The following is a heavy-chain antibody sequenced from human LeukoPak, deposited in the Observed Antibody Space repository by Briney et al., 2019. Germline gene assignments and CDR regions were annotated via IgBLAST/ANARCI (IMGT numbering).Heavy chain of an antibody. Sequence: PSQTLSLTCTVSGDSISSGDYYWSWIRQPPGQGLEWIGSIYHSGTTYHNPSLKSRVTISLDTSKNQFSLNLRSVTAADTAVYYCAKPTARLGWFDPWGQGTLVTVSS. CDR1: GDSISSGDYY. D-gene: IGHD6-6*01. CDR3: AKPTARLGWFDP. V-gene: IGHV4-38-2*02. J-gene: IGHJ5*02. CDR2: IYHSGTT.